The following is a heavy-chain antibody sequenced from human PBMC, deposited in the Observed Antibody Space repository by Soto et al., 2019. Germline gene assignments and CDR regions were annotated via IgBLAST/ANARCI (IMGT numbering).Heavy chain of an antibody. D-gene: IGHD3-9*01. CDR3: ARLAWAFDWSHFDD. V-gene: IGHV5-51*01. CDR1: GYSFITHW. Sequence: PGESLKISCQGSGYSFITHWIAWVRQMPGKGLEWMGIIYPGDSDTRYSPSFQGQVTISADKSTSTAYLQWSSLKASDSAMYYCARLAWAFDWSHFDDWDKGTLVTVSS. J-gene: IGHJ4*02. CDR2: IYPGDSDT.